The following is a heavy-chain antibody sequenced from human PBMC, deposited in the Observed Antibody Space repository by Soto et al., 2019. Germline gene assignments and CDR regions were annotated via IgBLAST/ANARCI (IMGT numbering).Heavy chain of an antibody. J-gene: IGHJ4*02. CDR3: TRDIGGKGAY. CDR1: GFTFSSYW. CDR2: IDEYGSTI. D-gene: IGHD3-10*01. V-gene: IGHV3-74*01. Sequence: GVSLRLSCAASGFTFSSYWMHWVRQVPGKGLLWVSRIDEYGSTINYADSVKGRFTISRDNARNTLYLEMNSLRAEDTALYYCTRDIGGKGAYWGPGTLVTVSS.